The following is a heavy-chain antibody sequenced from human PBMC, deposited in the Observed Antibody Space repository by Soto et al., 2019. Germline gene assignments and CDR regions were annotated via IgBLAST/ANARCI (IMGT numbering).Heavy chain of an antibody. CDR2: ILVGGST. D-gene: IGHD2-8*02. V-gene: IGHV3-23*01. CDR1: GFICSSYD. CDR3: AKATATGGGAFDI. J-gene: IGHJ3*02. Sequence: GGSLRLSCAASGFICSSYDMSWVRQAPGKGLEWVSTILVGGSTHYEDSVKGRFTISRDRSKNTLYLQMNSLTAGDTAVYYCAKATATGGGAFDICGQGTMVTV.